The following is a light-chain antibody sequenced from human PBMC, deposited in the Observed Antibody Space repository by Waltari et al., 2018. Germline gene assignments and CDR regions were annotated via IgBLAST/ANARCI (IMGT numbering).Light chain of an antibody. V-gene: IGKV3-20*01. CDR1: QTVNSNY. CDR3: QQYDTPSYT. Sequence: DIVLTQSPDTLSLSPGERATLSCRASQTVNSNYLAWYQQKPGQAPRLVIYGASSRATGIPDRFSGSGSGTDFTLTISRLDPEDFAVYYCQQYDTPSYTFGQGTNLEIK. CDR2: GAS. J-gene: IGKJ2*01.